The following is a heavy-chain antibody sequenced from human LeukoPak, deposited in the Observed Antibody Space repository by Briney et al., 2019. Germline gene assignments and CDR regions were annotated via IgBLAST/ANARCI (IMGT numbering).Heavy chain of an antibody. CDR3: ARAPKGMTTVRYYYYYYMDV. J-gene: IGHJ6*03. V-gene: IGHV4-31*03. CDR1: SGSITSGGYY. D-gene: IGHD4-11*01. Sequence: SETLSLTCTVSSGSITSGGYYWNWIRQHPGKCLEWIGYIYYSGSTFYNPSLKSRVTMSVDTSKNQFSLKLSSVTAADTAVYYCARAPKGMTTVRYYYYYYMDVWGKGTTVTVSS. CDR2: IYYSGST.